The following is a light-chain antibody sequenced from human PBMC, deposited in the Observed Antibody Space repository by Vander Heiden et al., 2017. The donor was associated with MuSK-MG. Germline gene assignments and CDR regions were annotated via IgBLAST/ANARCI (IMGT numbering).Light chain of an antibody. CDR3: SSYTSSSTPRV. Sequence: QPALTQPASVSGSPGQAMPISCTATSSDVGGYNYVSWYQQHPGKAPKLMIYDVSHRPSGVSSRFSGSKSGNTASLTISGLRAEDEADYYCSSYTSSSTPRVFGAGTKLTVL. CDR1: SSDVGGYNY. CDR2: DVS. V-gene: IGLV2-14*03. J-gene: IGLJ2*01.